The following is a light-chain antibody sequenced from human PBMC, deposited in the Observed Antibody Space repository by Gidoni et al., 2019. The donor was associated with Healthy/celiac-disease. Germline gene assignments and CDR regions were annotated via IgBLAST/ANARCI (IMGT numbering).Light chain of an antibody. J-gene: IGKJ4*01. CDR2: GAS. Sequence: EIVLTPSPGTLSLSPGERATLSFRASQSVSSSYLAWYQQKPGQAPRLLIYGASSRATGSPDRFSGSVSGTDFTLTISRLEPEDFAVYYCQQYGSSPTFGGGTKVEIK. CDR3: QQYGSSPT. V-gene: IGKV3-20*01. CDR1: QSVSSSY.